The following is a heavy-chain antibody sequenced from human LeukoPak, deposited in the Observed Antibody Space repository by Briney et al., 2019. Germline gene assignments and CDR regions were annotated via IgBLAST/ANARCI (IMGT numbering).Heavy chain of an antibody. CDR3: AKRAPPAYCGGDCSEYFQH. V-gene: IGHV3-30*18. CDR2: ISYDGSNK. D-gene: IGHD2-21*02. J-gene: IGHJ1*01. CDR1: GFTFSNYG. Sequence: PGRSLRLSCAASGFTFSNYGMHWVRQAPGKGLEWVAIISYDGSNKYYADSVKGRFTISRDNSKNMLYLQMNSLRAEDTAVYYRAKRAPPAYCGGDCSEYFQHWGQGTLVTVSS.